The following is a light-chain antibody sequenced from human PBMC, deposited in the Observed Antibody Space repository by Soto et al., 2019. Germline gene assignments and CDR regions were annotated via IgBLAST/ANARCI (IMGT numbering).Light chain of an antibody. Sequence: EIVMTQSPASLSVSPGDGASLSCWASQSVASNVAWYQQKPGQGPRLLIHGASTRAAGAPARFSGSGSGTDFTLTISSLQSEDFAVYFCQQYHNWPPQYTFGQGTELQIK. CDR3: QQYHNWPPQYT. CDR2: GAS. V-gene: IGKV3-15*01. CDR1: QSVASN. J-gene: IGKJ2*01.